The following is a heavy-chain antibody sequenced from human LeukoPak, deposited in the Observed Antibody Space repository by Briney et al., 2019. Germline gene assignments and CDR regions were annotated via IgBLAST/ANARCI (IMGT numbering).Heavy chain of an antibody. CDR3: ARDLMHLVDY. CDR1: GYNLTGYD. D-gene: IGHD3-16*01. CDR2: INPHSSGT. J-gene: IGHJ4*02. Sequence: GASVTFACKAYGYNLTGYDMHWVRQAPVQGLEWMARINPHSSGTNYAQKVPGRVIMTRDTSISTAYMELSRLRSDDTAVYYCARDLMHLVDYWGQGTLVTVSS. V-gene: IGHV1-2*06.